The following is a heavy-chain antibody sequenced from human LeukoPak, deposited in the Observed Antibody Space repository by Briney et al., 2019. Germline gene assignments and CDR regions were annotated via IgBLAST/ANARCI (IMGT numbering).Heavy chain of an antibody. CDR1: GGSISSGGYS. J-gene: IGHJ6*02. CDR2: IYHSGST. CDR3: ARELGYCSSTSCLYGMDV. V-gene: IGHV4-30-2*01. D-gene: IGHD2-2*01. Sequence: SETLSLTFAVSGGSISSGGYSWSWIRQPPGKGLEWIGYIYHSGSTYYNPSLKSRVTISVDRSKNQFSLKLSSVTAADTAVYYCARELGYCSSTSCLYGMDVWGQGTTVTVSS.